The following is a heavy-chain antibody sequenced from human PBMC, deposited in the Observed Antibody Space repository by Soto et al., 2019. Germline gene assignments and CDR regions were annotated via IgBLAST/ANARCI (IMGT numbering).Heavy chain of an antibody. CDR3: ARATTYSSSLGYYYYYGMDV. CDR2: INSDGSST. CDR1: GFTFSSYW. J-gene: IGHJ6*02. D-gene: IGHD6-6*01. Sequence: QPGGSLRLSCAASGFTFSSYWMHWVRQAPGKGLVWVSRINSDGSSTSYADSVKGRFTISRDNAKNTLYLQMNSLRAEDTAVYYCARATTYSSSLGYYYYYGMDVWGQGTTVTVSS. V-gene: IGHV3-74*01.